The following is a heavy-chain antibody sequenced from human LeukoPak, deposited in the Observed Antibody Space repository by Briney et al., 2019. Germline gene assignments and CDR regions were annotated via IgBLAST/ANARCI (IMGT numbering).Heavy chain of an antibody. V-gene: IGHV3-30*04. D-gene: IGHD5/OR15-5a*01. J-gene: IGHJ3*02. CDR2: ISYDGSTK. Sequence: GRSLRLSCAASGFTFSSYAMHWVRQAPGKGLEWVAVISYDGSTKYYADSVKGRFTISRDNSKNTLYLQMNSLRAEDTAVYYCARGLYEDDAFDIWGQGTMVTVSS. CDR3: ARGLYEDDAFDI. CDR1: GFTFSSYA.